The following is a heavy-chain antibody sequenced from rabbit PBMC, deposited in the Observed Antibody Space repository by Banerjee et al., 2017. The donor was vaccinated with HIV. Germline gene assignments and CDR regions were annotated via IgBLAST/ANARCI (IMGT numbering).Heavy chain of an antibody. Sequence: QSLEESGGDLVKPGASLTLTCIASGFSFSSSYWIWWVRQAPGKGLEWIACIDAGSSGDTNYANWAKGRFTISKTSSTTVDLKMTSLTAADTATYFCARDAGYAGSNLWGPGTLVTV. CDR3: ARDAGYAGSNL. CDR1: GFSFSSSYW. CDR2: IDAGSSGDT. J-gene: IGHJ4*01. D-gene: IGHD4-2*01. V-gene: IGHV1S40*01.